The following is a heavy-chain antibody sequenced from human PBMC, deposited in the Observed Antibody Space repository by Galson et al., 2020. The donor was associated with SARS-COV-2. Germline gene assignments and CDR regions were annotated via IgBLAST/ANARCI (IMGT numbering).Heavy chain of an antibody. Sequence: ETSETLSLTCTVSGGSISSSTYNWGWIRQPPGKGLEWTGSIYYSGSTYYNPSLKSRVTISVDTSKNQFSLKLSSVTAADTAVYYCARFYYDSSGYYSHYFDYWGQGTLVTVSS. CDR3: ARFYYDSSGYYSHYFDY. D-gene: IGHD3-22*01. J-gene: IGHJ4*02. V-gene: IGHV4-39*01. CDR1: GGSISSSTYN. CDR2: IYYSGST.